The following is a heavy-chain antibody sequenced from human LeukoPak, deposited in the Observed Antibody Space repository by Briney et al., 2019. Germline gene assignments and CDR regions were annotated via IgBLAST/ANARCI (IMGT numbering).Heavy chain of an antibody. CDR1: GFIVSSNY. J-gene: IGHJ3*02. D-gene: IGHD3-16*01. V-gene: IGHV3-66*01. CDR2: IYAGGGSRT. Sequence: PGGSLRLSCAASGFIVSSNYMSWVRQAPGKGLEWVSVIYAGGGSRTYYADSVKGRFTISRDDSKNTLFLQLDSLRGEDTAVYFCARGPPTSQPVGDALHIWGQGTMVTVSS. CDR3: ARGPPTSQPVGDALHI.